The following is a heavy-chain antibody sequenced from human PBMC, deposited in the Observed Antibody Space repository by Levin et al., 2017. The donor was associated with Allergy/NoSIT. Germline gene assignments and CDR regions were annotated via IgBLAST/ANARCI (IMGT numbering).Heavy chain of an antibody. J-gene: IGHJ5*02. D-gene: IGHD2-2*01. CDR2: IIPIFGTA. Sequence: SVKVSCKASGGTFSSYAISWVRQAPGQGLEWMGGIIPIFGTANYAQKFQGRVTITADESTSTAYMELSSLRSEDTAVYYCASGRGVVPAAPWGWFDPWGQGTLVTVSS. CDR1: GGTFSSYA. V-gene: IGHV1-69*13. CDR3: ASGRGVVPAAPWGWFDP.